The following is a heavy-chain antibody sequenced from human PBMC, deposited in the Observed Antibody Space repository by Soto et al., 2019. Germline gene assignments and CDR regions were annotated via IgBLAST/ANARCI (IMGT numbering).Heavy chain of an antibody. CDR2: INAGNGNT. J-gene: IGHJ6*03. CDR1: GYTFTSYA. Sequence: ASVKVSCKASGYTFTSYAMHWVRQAPGQRLEWMGWINAGNGNTKYSQKFQGRVTITRDTSASTAYMELSSLRSEDTAVYYCARDSGYVLYYYYYYYMDVWGKGTTVTVSS. CDR3: ARDSGYVLYYYYYYYMDV. V-gene: IGHV1-3*01. D-gene: IGHD5-12*01.